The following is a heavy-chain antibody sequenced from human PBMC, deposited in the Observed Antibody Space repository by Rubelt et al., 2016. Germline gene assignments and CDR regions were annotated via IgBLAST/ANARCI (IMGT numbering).Heavy chain of an antibody. Sequence: SNAWMNWVRQAPGKGLEWVGRIKSKTDGETTDYAAPVKGRFTISRDDSKNTLYLQMNSLKTEDTAVYYCTKDFWSAYWGQGTLVTVSS. J-gene: IGHJ4*02. V-gene: IGHV3-15*07. CDR2: IKSKTDGETT. CDR1: SNAW. CDR3: TKDFWSAY. D-gene: IGHD3-3*01.